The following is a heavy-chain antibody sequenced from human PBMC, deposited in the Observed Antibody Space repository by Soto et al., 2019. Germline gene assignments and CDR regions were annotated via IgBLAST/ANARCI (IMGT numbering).Heavy chain of an antibody. CDR1: GGSISSGDYY. D-gene: IGHD3-3*01. CDR3: ARDTNARDYDFWSGYYFDP. J-gene: IGHJ5*02. Sequence: PSETLSLTCTVSGGSISSGDYYWSWIRQPQGKGLEWIGYIYYSGSTYYNPSLKSRVTISVDTSKNQFSLKLSSVTAADTAVYYCARDTNARDYDFWSGYYFDPWGQGTLVTVSS. CDR2: IYYSGST. V-gene: IGHV4-30-4*01.